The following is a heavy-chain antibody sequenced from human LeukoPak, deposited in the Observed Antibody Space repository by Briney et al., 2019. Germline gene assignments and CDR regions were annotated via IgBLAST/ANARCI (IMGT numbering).Heavy chain of an antibody. CDR3: AKFPNAFDI. J-gene: IGHJ3*02. Sequence: PGGSLRLSCTASGFTFSAYVMTWVRQAPGKGLEWVSAISGSGGSTYYADSVQGRFTISRDNSKNTLHLQMNSLRAEDTAIYYCAKFPNAFDIWGQGTMVTVSS. CDR1: GFTFSAYV. CDR2: ISGSGGST. V-gene: IGHV3-23*01.